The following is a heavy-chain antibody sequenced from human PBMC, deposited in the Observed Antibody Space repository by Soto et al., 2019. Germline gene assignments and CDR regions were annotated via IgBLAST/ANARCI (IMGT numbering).Heavy chain of an antibody. J-gene: IGHJ4*02. Sequence: PGGSLRLSCAASGFTFSSYGMHWVRQAPGKGLEWVAVISYDGSNKYYAGSVKGRFTISRDNSKNTLYLQMNSLRAEDTAVYYCHIQLWLRGIDYWGQGTLVTVSS. V-gene: IGHV3-30*03. CDR1: GFTFSSYG. CDR3: HIQLWLRGIDY. CDR2: ISYDGSNK. D-gene: IGHD5-18*01.